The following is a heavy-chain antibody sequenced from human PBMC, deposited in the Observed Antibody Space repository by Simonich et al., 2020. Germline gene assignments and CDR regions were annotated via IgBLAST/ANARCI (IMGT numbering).Heavy chain of an antibody. D-gene: IGHD1-26*01. CDR1: GGSFSGYY. Sequence: QVQLQQWGAGLLKPSETLSLTCAVYGGSFSGYYWSWIRQPPGKGLEWIGESNHSGSTNYNPSLKRRGTISVDTSKNQFSLKLSSVTAADTAVYYCARGLIGGSYYYWGQGTLVTVSS. CDR2: SNHSGST. V-gene: IGHV4-34*01. CDR3: ARGLIGGSYYY. J-gene: IGHJ4*02.